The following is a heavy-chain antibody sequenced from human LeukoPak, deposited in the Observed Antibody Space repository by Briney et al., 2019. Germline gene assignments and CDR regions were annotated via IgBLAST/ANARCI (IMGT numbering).Heavy chain of an antibody. D-gene: IGHD3-10*01. Sequence: PSETLCLTCAVYGFTFSGYYWSWIRQPPGKGLEWVGEINHSGSTNYNPSLKSRVTISVDTSKNQFSLKLSSVTAADTAVYYCARAPPRDYGSGSCIRGVDYWGQGTLVTVSS. CDR1: GFTFSGYY. J-gene: IGHJ4*02. CDR3: ARAPPRDYGSGSCIRGVDY. CDR2: INHSGST. V-gene: IGHV4-34*01.